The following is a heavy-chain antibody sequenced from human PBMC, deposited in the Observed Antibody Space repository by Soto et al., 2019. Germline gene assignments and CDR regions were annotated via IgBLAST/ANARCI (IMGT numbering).Heavy chain of an antibody. V-gene: IGHV1-58*01. J-gene: IGHJ6*02. CDR2: IFVGSGNT. CDR1: GFTFTSSA. Sequence: SVKVSCKASGFTFTSSAVQWVRQARGQRLEWIGWIFVGSGNTNYAQKFQERVTITRDMSTSTAYMELSSLRSEDTAGYYCAARLYGDNSLYGMDYWGQGPTGTVSS. CDR3: AARLYGDNSLYGMDY. D-gene: IGHD4-17*01.